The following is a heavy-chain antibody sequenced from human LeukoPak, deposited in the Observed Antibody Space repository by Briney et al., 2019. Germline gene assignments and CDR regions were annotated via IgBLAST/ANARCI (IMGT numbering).Heavy chain of an antibody. V-gene: IGHV1-2*02. CDR3: ARDPATVFGEVIVAGWFDP. D-gene: IGHD3-3*01. CDR1: GYTFTGYY. Sequence: ASVKVSCKASGYTFTGYYMHWVRQAPGQGLEWMGWINPNSGGTNYAQKFQGRVTMTRDTSISTAYMELSRLRSDDTAVYFCARDPATVFGEVIVAGWFDPWGQGTLVTVSS. CDR2: INPNSGGT. J-gene: IGHJ5*02.